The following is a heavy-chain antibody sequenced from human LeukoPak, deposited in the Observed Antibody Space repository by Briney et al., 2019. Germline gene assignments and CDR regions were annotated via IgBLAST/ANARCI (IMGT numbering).Heavy chain of an antibody. CDR3: AREGEWYYGMDV. Sequence: ASVKVSCKASGYTLTGYYMHWVRQAPGQGLEWMGWINPNSGGTNYAQKFQGRVTMTRDTSISTAYMELSRLRSDDTAVYYCAREGEWYYGMDVWGQGTTVTVSS. V-gene: IGHV1-2*02. D-gene: IGHD2-21*01. CDR1: GYTLTGYY. J-gene: IGHJ6*02. CDR2: INPNSGGT.